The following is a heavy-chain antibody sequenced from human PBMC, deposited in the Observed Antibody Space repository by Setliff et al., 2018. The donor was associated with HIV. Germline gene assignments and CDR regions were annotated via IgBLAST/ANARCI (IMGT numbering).Heavy chain of an antibody. Sequence: GSGPTLVNPTETLTLTCTVSGFSFSNARMGVSWIHQPPGKALEWLAHIFSNDEKSYSTSLKSRLTISKDTSKSQVVLTMTNMDPVDTATYYCARTRRGYSYGSVLFDYWGQGTLVTVSS. CDR2: IFSNDEK. CDR1: GFSFSNARMG. D-gene: IGHD5-18*01. CDR3: ARTRRGYSYGSVLFDY. V-gene: IGHV2-26*01. J-gene: IGHJ4*02.